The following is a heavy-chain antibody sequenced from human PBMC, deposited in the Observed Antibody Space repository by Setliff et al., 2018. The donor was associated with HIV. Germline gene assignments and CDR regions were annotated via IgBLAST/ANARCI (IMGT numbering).Heavy chain of an antibody. CDR3: VRDLARVIAH. Sequence: GGSLRLSCAASGFNFNDHYMDWARQAPGKGLEWVSSISGGSTYYADSMRGRFTISRDNGKNAVYLQMNSLTAEDTALDYCVRDLARVIAHWGQGTLVTVSS. J-gene: IGHJ4*02. CDR1: GFNFNDHY. V-gene: IGHV3-11*06. CDR2: ISGGST. D-gene: IGHD2-21*01.